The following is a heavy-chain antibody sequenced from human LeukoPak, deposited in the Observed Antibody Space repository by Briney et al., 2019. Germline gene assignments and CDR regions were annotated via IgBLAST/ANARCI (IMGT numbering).Heavy chain of an antibody. CDR1: GGSINSYF. J-gene: IGHJ4*02. Sequence: SETLSLTCTVSGGSINSYFWTWVRQPPGKGLEWIGYIYYSGSTNYNRTLKSRVSISVDTSKNQFSLKLSSVTAADTAVYYCAATPGGSYLEFWGQGTLVTASS. V-gene: IGHV4-59*08. CDR3: AATPGGSYLEF. D-gene: IGHD1-26*01. CDR2: IYYSGST.